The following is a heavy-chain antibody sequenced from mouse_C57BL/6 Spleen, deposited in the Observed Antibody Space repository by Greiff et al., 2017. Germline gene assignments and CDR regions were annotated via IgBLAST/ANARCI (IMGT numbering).Heavy chain of an antibody. CDR2: IYPGDGDT. CDR1: GYAFSSSW. J-gene: IGHJ1*03. V-gene: IGHV1-82*01. CDR3: ARSETVGYFDV. D-gene: IGHD1-1*01. Sequence: VQLQQSGPELVKPGASVKISCKASGYAFSSSWMNWVKQRPGKGLEWIGRIYPGDGDTNYNGKFKGKATLTADKSSSTAYMQLSSLTSEDSAVYFCARSETVGYFDVWGTGTTVTVSS.